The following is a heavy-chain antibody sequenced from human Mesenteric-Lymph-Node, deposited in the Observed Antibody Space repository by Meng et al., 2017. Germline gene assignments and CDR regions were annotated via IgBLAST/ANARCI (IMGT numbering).Heavy chain of an antibody. J-gene: IGHJ4*02. CDR3: ARHHHSPTFDY. Sequence: QLQEPGPGLVKPSETLSLTCTVSGGSISSSSYYWAWIRQPPGEGLEWIGSVVYSGTTYYTSSLKSRVSISVDTSKNQFSLKLSSVTAADTAVYYCARHHHSPTFDYWGQGTLVTVSS. CDR1: GGSISSSSYY. V-gene: IGHV4-39*01. CDR2: VVYSGTT. D-gene: IGHD1-14*01.